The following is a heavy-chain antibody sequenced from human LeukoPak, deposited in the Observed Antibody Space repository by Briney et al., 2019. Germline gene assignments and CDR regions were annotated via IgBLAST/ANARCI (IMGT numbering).Heavy chain of an antibody. CDR3: ARGLRWAYNWFDP. J-gene: IGHJ5*02. D-gene: IGHD4-23*01. V-gene: IGHV4-34*01. CDR1: GGSFSGYY. CDR2: INHSGST. Sequence: PSETLSLTCAVCGGSFSGYYWSWIRQPPGKGLEWIGEINHSGSTNYNPSLKSRVTISVDTSKNQFSLKLSSVTAADTAVYYCARGLRWAYNWFDPWGQGTLVTVSS.